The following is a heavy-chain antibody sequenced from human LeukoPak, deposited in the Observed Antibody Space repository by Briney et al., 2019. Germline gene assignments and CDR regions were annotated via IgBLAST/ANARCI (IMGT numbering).Heavy chain of an antibody. J-gene: IGHJ5*02. D-gene: IGHD3-22*01. CDR3: ARGTYYYDSSGYYR. V-gene: IGHV4-59*01. CDR2: IYYSRST. Sequence: SETLSLTCTVSGASISSYYWTWIRQPPGKGLEWIGYIYYSRSTNYKPSLKSRITISVDTSKNQFSLNLSSVTAADTAVYYCARGTYYYDSSGYYRWGQGTLVSVSS. CDR1: GASISSYY.